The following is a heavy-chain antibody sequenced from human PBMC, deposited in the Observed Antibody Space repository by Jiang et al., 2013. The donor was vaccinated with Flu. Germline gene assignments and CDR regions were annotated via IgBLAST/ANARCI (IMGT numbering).Heavy chain of an antibody. CDR3: AKASRPYPDSSPPDYFDY. CDR1: GFTFSSYA. D-gene: IGHD6-13*01. V-gene: IGHV3-23*04. CDR2: ISGSGGST. J-gene: IGHJ4*02. Sequence: VQLVESGGGLVQPGGSLRLSCAASGFTFSSYAMSWVRQAPGKGLEWVSAISGSGGSTYYADSVKGRFTISRDNSKNTLYLQMNSLRAEDTAVYYCAKASRPYPDSSPPDYFDYWGQGTLVTVSS.